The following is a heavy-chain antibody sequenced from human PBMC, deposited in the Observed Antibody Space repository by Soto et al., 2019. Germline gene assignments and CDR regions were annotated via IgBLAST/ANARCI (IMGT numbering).Heavy chain of an antibody. J-gene: IGHJ4*02. Sequence: ASVKVSCKASGYTFTSYGLSWVRQAPGQGLEWMGWISAYNRNTNYAQKLQGRVTMTTDTSTSTAYMELRSLRSDDTAVYYCARVIASAADFDYWGQGTLVTVSS. CDR2: ISAYNRNT. CDR1: GYTFTSYG. CDR3: ARVIASAADFDY. V-gene: IGHV1-18*01. D-gene: IGHD6-13*01.